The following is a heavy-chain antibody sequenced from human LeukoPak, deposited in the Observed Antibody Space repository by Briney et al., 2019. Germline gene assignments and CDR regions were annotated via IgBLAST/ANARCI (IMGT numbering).Heavy chain of an antibody. J-gene: IGHJ4*02. D-gene: IGHD6-13*01. CDR2: IPYDGSDK. CDR3: ARHRIAAAVAFYFDS. Sequence: GRSLRLSCAASGFTFSSYAMNWVRQAPGKGLEWVAVIPYDGSDKYYADSVQGRFTISRDNSENTLNLQMNSLRTEDTAVYYCARHRIAAAVAFYFDSWGQGALVAVSS. CDR1: GFTFSSYA. V-gene: IGHV3-30*04.